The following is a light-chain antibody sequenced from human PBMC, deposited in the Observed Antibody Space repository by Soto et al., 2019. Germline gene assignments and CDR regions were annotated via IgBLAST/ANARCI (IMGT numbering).Light chain of an antibody. Sequence: VMTQSPATLSVSPGERATLSCRASQNLRSSLAWYQQKPGQAPRLLIYGASTRATGIPARFSGSGSGTEFTLTISSLQSEDFAVYFCQQSYSTPLITFGQGTRLEIK. CDR3: QQSYSTPLIT. J-gene: IGKJ5*01. CDR2: GAS. CDR1: QNLRSS. V-gene: IGKV3-15*01.